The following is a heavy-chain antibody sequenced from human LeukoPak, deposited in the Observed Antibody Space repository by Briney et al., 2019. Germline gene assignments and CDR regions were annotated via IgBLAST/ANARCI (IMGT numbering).Heavy chain of an antibody. V-gene: IGHV3-21*01. CDR2: IRTGSYI. CDR1: GFLSPHS. D-gene: IGHD2-15*01. Sequence: GGSLRLSCAASGFLSPHSLNWVRQAPGKGLEWLSSIRTGSYIHYAESTKGRFIISRDNAMDSLYLQMNILSAEDTAIYYCAGALCSGGSCYSFNYWGQGTLVTVSS. J-gene: IGHJ4*02. CDR3: AGALCSGGSCYSFNY.